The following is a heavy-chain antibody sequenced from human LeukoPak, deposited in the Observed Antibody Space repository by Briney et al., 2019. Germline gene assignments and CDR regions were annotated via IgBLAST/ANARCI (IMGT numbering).Heavy chain of an antibody. CDR3: ARQPSATAAFDI. J-gene: IGHJ3*02. CDR1: GGSMSSYY. CDR2: IYYNGNT. Sequence: PSETLSLTCAVSGGSMSSYYWSWIRQPPGKGLEWIAYIYYNGNTNYNPSLKGRVTILVDTSKNQFSLKLSSVAAADTAIYYCARQPSATAAFDIWGQGTMVTVSS. D-gene: IGHD5-18*01. V-gene: IGHV4-59*08.